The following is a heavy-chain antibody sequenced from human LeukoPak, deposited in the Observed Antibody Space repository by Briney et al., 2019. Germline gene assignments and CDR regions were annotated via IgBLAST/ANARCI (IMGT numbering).Heavy chain of an antibody. CDR2: ISGRGASK. CDR3: ATDAVGPTGY. V-gene: IGHV3-23*01. Sequence: GGSLRLSCAVSGLTFNNYAMSWVRQAPGKGLEWVSGISGRGASKYYADSVKGRFTISRDNSHNTVHLRMNSLRPEDTAVYYCATDAVGPTGYWGQGTLVAVSS. J-gene: IGHJ4*02. D-gene: IGHD1-26*01. CDR1: GLTFNNYA.